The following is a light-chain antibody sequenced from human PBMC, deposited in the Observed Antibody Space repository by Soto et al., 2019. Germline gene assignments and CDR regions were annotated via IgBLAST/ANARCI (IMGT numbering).Light chain of an antibody. CDR1: SSDIGSYNL. V-gene: IGLV2-23*02. CDR3: CSYAGTTFYV. J-gene: IGLJ1*01. CDR2: EVS. Sequence: QSVLTQPASVSGSPGQSITVSCTGTSSDIGSYNLVSWCQQHPGKAPKLIIYEVSQRPSGVSNRFSGSKSGNTASLTISGLQAEDEADYYCCSYAGTTFYVFGTGTKVTVL.